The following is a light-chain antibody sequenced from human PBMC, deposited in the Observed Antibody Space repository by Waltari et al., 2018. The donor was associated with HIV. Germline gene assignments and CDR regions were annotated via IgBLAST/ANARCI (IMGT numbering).Light chain of an antibody. V-gene: IGLV2-23*02. CDR1: SSDFGSYNL. CDR2: EVS. J-gene: IGLJ3*02. Sequence: QSALTQPASVSGSPGQSITISCTGTSSDFGSYNLVSWYQQHPGKAPKLMIYEVSKRPSGVSNRFSGSKSGNTASLTISGRQAEDEADYYCCSYAGSSTNGVFGGGTKLTVL. CDR3: CSYAGSSTNGV.